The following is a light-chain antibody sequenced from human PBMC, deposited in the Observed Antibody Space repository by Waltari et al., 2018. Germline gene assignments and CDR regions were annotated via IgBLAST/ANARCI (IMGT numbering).Light chain of an antibody. V-gene: IGLV3-21*02. CDR2: DDG. CDR3: QVWEYISDHPDII. CDR1: NIGRES. Sequence: SYVLTQPPSESVAPGQTARITCVGNNIGRESVHWYQQKPGQAPLRVVYDDGARPSGIPERFSGSHSGNTATLTISSVEAGDEADYFCQVWEYISDHPDIIFGGGTKLTVL. J-gene: IGLJ2*01.